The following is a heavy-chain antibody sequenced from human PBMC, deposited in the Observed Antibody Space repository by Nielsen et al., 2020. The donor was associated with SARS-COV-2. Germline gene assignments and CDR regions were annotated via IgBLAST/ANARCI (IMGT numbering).Heavy chain of an antibody. V-gene: IGHV4-4*02. CDR3: ARTTYYDILTGYYT. Sequence: SEILSLTCAVSGGSISSSNWWSWVRQPPGKGLEWIGEIYHSGSTNYNPSLKSRVTISVDKSKNQFSLKLSSVTAADTAVYYCARTTYYDILTGYYTWGQGTLVTVSS. CDR2: IYHSGST. D-gene: IGHD3-9*01. J-gene: IGHJ5*02. CDR1: GGSISSSNW.